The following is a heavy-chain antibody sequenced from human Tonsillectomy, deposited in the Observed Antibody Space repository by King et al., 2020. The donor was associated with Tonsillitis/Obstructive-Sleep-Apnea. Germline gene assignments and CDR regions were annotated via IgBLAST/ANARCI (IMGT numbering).Heavy chain of an antibody. V-gene: IGHV2-26*01. CDR2: IFSNDEK. D-gene: IGHD3-3*01. CDR3: ARIIRERDYDFWSGYLYYFDY. J-gene: IGHJ4*02. CDR1: GFSLSNARMG. Sequence: TLKESGPVLVKPTETLTLTCTVSGFSLSNARMGVSWIRQPPGKALEWLAHIFSNDEKSYSTSLKSRLTISKDTSKSQVVLTMTNMDPVDTATYYCARIIRERDYDFWSGYLYYFDYWGQGTLVTVSS.